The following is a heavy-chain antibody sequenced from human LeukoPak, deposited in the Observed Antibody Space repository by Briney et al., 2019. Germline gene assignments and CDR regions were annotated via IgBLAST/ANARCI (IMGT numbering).Heavy chain of an antibody. CDR3: ARRLSGNYYDFDFDY. J-gene: IGHJ4*02. D-gene: IGHD1-26*01. Sequence: GGSLRLSCAASGFTFSSYGMHWVRQAPGKGLEWVAFIRYDGSNKYYADSVKGRFTISRDNSKNTLFLQMNSLRAEDTAVYYCARRLSGNYYDFDFDYWGQGTLVTVSS. CDR1: GFTFSSYG. V-gene: IGHV3-30*02. CDR2: IRYDGSNK.